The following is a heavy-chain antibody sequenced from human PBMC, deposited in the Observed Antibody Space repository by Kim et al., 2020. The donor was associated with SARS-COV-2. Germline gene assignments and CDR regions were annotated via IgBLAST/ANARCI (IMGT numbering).Heavy chain of an antibody. CDR2: INQDGSEK. CDR3: ARDSGSSWFSWFDP. CDR1: GFSFNSFW. J-gene: IGHJ5*02. Sequence: GGSLRLSCAASGFSFNSFWMSWVRQAPGKGLEWLANINQDGSEKKFVDSVKGRFTISRDNAENSVYLQMNSLRVEDSAVYYCARDSGSSWFSWFDPWGQGTLVTVSS. V-gene: IGHV3-7*01. D-gene: IGHD6-13*01.